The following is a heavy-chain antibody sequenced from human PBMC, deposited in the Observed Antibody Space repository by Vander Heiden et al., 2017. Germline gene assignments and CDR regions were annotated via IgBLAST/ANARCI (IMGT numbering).Heavy chain of an antibody. J-gene: IGHJ6*02. Sequence: QLQLQESGPGLVKPSETLSLTCTVSGGPIRSSSYYWGWLRQPPGKGLEWIGSIYYSGSTYYNPSLKSRVTISVDTSKNQFSLKLSSVTAADTAVYYCASRITMVRGFMDVWGQGTTVTVSS. V-gene: IGHV4-39*01. D-gene: IGHD3-10*01. CDR1: GGPIRSSSYY. CDR2: IYYSGST. CDR3: ASRITMVRGFMDV.